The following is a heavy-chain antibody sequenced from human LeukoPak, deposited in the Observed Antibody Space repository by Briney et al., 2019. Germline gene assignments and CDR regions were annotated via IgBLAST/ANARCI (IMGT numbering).Heavy chain of an antibody. CDR1: GGSVSSRSYY. J-gene: IGHJ4*02. V-gene: IGHV4-39*01. CDR2: IYYSGST. CDR3: ATLGGSTDS. Sequence: PSETLSLTCTVSGGSVSSRSYYWDWIRQPPGKGLEWIGNIYYSGSTYYNPSLKSRVPISEDTSKNQFSLKLNSVTAADTAVYYCATLGGSTDSWGQGTLVTVSS. D-gene: IGHD2-2*01.